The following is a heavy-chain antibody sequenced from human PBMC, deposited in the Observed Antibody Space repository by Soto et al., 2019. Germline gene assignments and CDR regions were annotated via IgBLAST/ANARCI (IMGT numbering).Heavy chain of an antibody. CDR2: VYKSGST. J-gene: IGHJ4*02. V-gene: IGHV4-59*01. CDR1: GGSISSNY. CDR3: ARYRREAVAGYTLDN. Sequence: PSQTLSLTCTVYGGSISSNYWTWILQRPGKGLEWIGYVYKSGSTNYNPSLKSRVTISEDTSKSQFSPKVNSMTEADTAVYYCARYRREAVAGYTLDNWGQGILVTSPQ. D-gene: IGHD6-13*01.